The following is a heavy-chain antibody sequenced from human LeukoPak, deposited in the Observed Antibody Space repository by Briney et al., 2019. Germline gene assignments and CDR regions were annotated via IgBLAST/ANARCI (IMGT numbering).Heavy chain of an antibody. J-gene: IGHJ4*02. V-gene: IGHV3-74*01. CDR3: ARSNQADDY. D-gene: IGHD4-11*01. Sequence: GGSLRLSCAASGFTFSDYWMHWVRQVPGKGLVWVSRINTGGSSTTYADSVRGRFTISRDNAKNTLYLQMNGLRAEDTAVYYCARSNQADDYWGQGTLVTVSS. CDR1: GFTFSDYW. CDR2: INTGGSST.